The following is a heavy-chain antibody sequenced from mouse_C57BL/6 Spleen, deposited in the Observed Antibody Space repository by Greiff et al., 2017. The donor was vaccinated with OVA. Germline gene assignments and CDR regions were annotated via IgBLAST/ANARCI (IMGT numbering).Heavy chain of an antibody. CDR3: VRHAGSYGYFDY. D-gene: IGHD1-1*02. CDR2: IRSKSNNYAT. V-gene: IGHV10-1*01. J-gene: IGHJ2*01. CDR1: GFSFNTYA. Sequence: EVKLMESGGGLVQPKGSLKLSCAASGFSFNTYAMNWVRQAPGKGLEWVARIRSKSNNYATYYADSVKDRFTISRDDSESMLYLQMNNLKTEDTAMYYCVRHAGSYGYFDYWGQGTTLTVSS.